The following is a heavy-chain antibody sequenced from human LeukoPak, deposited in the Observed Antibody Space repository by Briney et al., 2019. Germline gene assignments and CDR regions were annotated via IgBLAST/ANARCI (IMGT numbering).Heavy chain of an antibody. CDR2: ITSSVTYI. Sequence: GGSLRLSCAASGFTFNNYNMNWVRQAPGKALEWVSSITSSVTYIFYADSVKGRFTISRDNAKNSLYLQMNSLGPEDTAVYYCAKDLSKQHLVGRGGGGYYYYMDVWGKGTTVTISS. V-gene: IGHV3-21*04. J-gene: IGHJ6*03. D-gene: IGHD6-13*01. CDR3: AKDLSKQHLVGRGGGGYYYYMDV. CDR1: GFTFNNYN.